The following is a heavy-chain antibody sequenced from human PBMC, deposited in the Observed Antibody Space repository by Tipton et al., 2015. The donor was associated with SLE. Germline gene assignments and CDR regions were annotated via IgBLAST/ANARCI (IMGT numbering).Heavy chain of an antibody. Sequence: TLSLTCTVFGGSISSHYWSWIRQPPGKGLEWIGYIYYSGNTNYNPSLKSRVTISVDTSKNQFSLKLSSVTAADTAVYYCARELSPHDAFDIWGQGTMVTVSS. CDR3: ARELSPHDAFDI. CDR1: GGSISSHY. CDR2: IYYSGNT. D-gene: IGHD3-10*01. J-gene: IGHJ3*02. V-gene: IGHV4-59*11.